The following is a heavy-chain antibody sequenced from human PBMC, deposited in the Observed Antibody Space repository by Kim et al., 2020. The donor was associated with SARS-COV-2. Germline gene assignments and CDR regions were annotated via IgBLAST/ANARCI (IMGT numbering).Heavy chain of an antibody. CDR3: ARDGSNLPFDY. CDR2: T. J-gene: IGHJ4*02. Sequence: TNYNPSLKSRAGMSLDTSKKQFSLKLSSVTAADTAVDYCARDGSNLPFDYWGQGILVTVSS. D-gene: IGHD7-27*01. V-gene: IGHV4-4*07.